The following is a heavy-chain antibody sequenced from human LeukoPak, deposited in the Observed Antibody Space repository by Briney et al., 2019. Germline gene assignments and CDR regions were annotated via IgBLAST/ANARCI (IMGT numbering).Heavy chain of an antibody. Sequence: PSETLSLTCTVSGYSISSGYYWGWLRQPPGKGLEWIGSIYHSGSTYYNPSLKSRVTISVDTSKNQFSLKLSSVTAADTAVYYCARVAAIGYCSSTSCYAFDIWGQGTMVTVSS. CDR3: ARVAAIGYCSSTSCYAFDI. V-gene: IGHV4-38-2*02. D-gene: IGHD2-2*01. CDR2: IYHSGST. J-gene: IGHJ3*02. CDR1: GYSISSGYY.